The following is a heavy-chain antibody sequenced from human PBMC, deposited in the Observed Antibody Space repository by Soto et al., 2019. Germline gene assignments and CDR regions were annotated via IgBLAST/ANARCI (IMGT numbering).Heavy chain of an antibody. Sequence: QVQLVESGGGVVQPGRSLRLSCAASGFTFSSYGMHWVRQAPDKGLEWVAVIWYDGSNKYYADSVKGRFTISRDNSKNTLYLQMNSLRAEDTAVYYCARDRNSSSWYTAFDIWGQGTMVTVSS. CDR1: GFTFSSYG. CDR2: IWYDGSNK. V-gene: IGHV3-33*01. J-gene: IGHJ3*02. D-gene: IGHD6-13*01. CDR3: ARDRNSSSWYTAFDI.